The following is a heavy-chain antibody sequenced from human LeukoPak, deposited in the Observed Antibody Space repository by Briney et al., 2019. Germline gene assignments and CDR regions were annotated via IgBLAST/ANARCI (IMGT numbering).Heavy chain of an antibody. Sequence: SQTLSLTCAISGDSVSSNSAAWNWIRQSPSRGLEWLGRTYYRSKWYNDYAVSVKSRITINPDTSKNQFSLQLNSVTPEDTAVYYCARDPTFNRLPTTYGSGISQGYFDYWGQGTLVTVSS. CDR3: ARDPTFNRLPTTYGSGISQGYFDY. CDR2: TYYRSKWYN. CDR1: GDSVSSNSAA. D-gene: IGHD3-10*01. J-gene: IGHJ4*02. V-gene: IGHV6-1*01.